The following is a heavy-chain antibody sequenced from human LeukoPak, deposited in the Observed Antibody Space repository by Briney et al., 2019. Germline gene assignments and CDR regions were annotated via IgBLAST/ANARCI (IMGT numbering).Heavy chain of an antibody. Sequence: PSETLSLTCTVSGGXINSYYWSWIRQPPGKGLEWIGYIYYSGYTNYNPSLKSRVTISVDTSKNQFSLKLSSVTAADTAVYYCASSKTNGDSSGWYAWFDPWGQGTLVTVSS. CDR3: ASSKTNGDSSGWYAWFDP. V-gene: IGHV4-59*01. CDR2: IYYSGYT. CDR1: GGXINSYY. J-gene: IGHJ5*02. D-gene: IGHD6-19*01.